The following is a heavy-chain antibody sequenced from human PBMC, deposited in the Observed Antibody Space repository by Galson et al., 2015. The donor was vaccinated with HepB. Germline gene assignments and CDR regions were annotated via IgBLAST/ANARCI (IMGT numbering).Heavy chain of an antibody. CDR2: ISAYNGNT. V-gene: IGHV1-18*01. J-gene: IGHJ5*02. CDR3: ARAGGDCSSTSCGSWFDP. Sequence: SVKVSCKASGYTFTSYGISWVRQAPGQGLEWMGWISAYNGNTNYAQKLQGRVTMTTDTSTSTAYMELRSLRSDDTAVYYCARAGGDCSSTSCGSWFDPWGQGTLVTVSS. D-gene: IGHD2-2*01. CDR1: GYTFTSYG.